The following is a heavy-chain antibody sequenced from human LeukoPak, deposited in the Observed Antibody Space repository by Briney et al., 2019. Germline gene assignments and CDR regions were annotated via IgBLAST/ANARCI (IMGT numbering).Heavy chain of an antibody. J-gene: IGHJ4*02. Sequence: GESLKISCETSGYTFTRFWIGWVRQMPGKGLEWMAIIYPGDSDTRYSPSFQGQVTISADKSISSAYLQWSSLKASDTAMYYCARQEAVAVDYWGQGTLVTVSS. V-gene: IGHV5-51*01. D-gene: IGHD6-19*01. CDR3: ARQEAVAVDY. CDR1: GYTFTRFW. CDR2: IYPGDSDT.